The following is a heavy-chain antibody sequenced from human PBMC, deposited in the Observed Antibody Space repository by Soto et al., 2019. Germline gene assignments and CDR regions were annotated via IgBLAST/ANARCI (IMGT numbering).Heavy chain of an antibody. CDR3: AKGQEVIVVVPAATDY. V-gene: IGHV3-30*18. CDR2: ISYDGSNK. Sequence: QVQLVESGGGVVKPGRSLRLSCAASGFTFSSYGMHWVRQDPGKGLVWVAVISYDGSNKYYADSVKGRFTISRDNSKNTLYLQMNSLRADDTAVYYCAKGQEVIVVVPAATDYWGQGTLVTVSS. J-gene: IGHJ4*02. CDR1: GFTFSSYG. D-gene: IGHD2-2*01.